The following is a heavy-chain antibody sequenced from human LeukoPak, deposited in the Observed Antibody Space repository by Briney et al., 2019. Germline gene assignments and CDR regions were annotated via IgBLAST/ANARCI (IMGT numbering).Heavy chain of an antibody. Sequence: SETLSLTCAVSGYSISSGYYWGWIRQPPGKGLEWIGRIYHSGSTYYNPSLKSRVTISVDTSKNQFSLKLSSVTAADTAVYYCARHDTPHYYDSSGAFDYWGQGTLVTVSS. CDR1: GYSISSGYY. CDR3: ARHDTPHYYDSSGAFDY. V-gene: IGHV4-38-2*01. D-gene: IGHD3-22*01. J-gene: IGHJ4*02. CDR2: IYHSGST.